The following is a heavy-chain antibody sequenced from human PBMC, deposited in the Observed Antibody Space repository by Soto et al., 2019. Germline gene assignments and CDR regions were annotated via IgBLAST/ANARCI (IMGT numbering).Heavy chain of an antibody. V-gene: IGHV4-61*01. Sequence: KASETLSLPCTVSGDPVTSGSFYWSWIRQPPGKGLEWIGYVYYTGNTNNNPSLKSRVSISIDTSKNQFSLKLRSVTAADTAVYYCARKDYDSRLDFWGQGTLVTVSS. CDR3: ARKDYDSRLDF. CDR1: GDPVTSGSFY. J-gene: IGHJ4*02. CDR2: VYYTGNT. D-gene: IGHD3-22*01.